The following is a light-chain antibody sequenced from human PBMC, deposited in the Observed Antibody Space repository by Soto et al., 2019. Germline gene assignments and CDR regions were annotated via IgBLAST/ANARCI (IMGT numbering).Light chain of an antibody. CDR2: RNN. CDR1: SSNIGSNY. CDR3: AAWDDSLSGYV. V-gene: IGLV1-47*01. J-gene: IGLJ1*01. Sequence: QSVLTQPPSASRTPGQRVTISCSGSSSNIGSNYVYWYQQLPGTAPKLLIYRNNQRPSGVPDRFSGSKSGTSASLAISGLRSEDEADYYCAAWDDSLSGYVFGTGTKSPS.